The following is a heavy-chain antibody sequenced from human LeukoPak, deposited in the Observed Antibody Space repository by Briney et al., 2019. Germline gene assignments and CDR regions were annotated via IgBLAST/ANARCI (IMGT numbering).Heavy chain of an antibody. J-gene: IGHJ4*02. D-gene: IGHD2-2*01. V-gene: IGHV3-23*01. CDR2: INNNGVST. Sequence: GGSLRLSCAASGFTFSSYSMNWVRQAPGKGLEWVSTINNNGVSTFYADPVRGRFTISRDNSKNTLYLHMNSLSAEDTAVYYCAKDSFSTRWGQGTLVTVSS. CDR1: GFTFSSYS. CDR3: AKDSFSTR.